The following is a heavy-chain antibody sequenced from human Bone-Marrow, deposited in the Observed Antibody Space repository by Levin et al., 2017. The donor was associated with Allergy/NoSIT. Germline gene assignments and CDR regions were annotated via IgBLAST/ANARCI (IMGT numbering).Heavy chain of an antibody. CDR1: GGSFSGFY. CDR2: INHSGST. V-gene: IGHV4-34*01. J-gene: IGHJ4*02. CDR3: ASNNYYDRLGRDY. D-gene: IGHD3-22*01. Sequence: SETLSLTCAVYGGSFSGFYWSWIRQPPGKGLEWLGEINHSGSTNYNPSLKSRVTISVDTSKNQFSLKLSSVTAADTAVYYCASNNYYDRLGRDYWGQGTLVTVSS.